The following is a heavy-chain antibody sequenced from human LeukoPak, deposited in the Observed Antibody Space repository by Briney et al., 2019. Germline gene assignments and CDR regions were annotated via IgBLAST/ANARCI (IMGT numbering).Heavy chain of an antibody. V-gene: IGHV3-23*01. CDR2: IRGSGDRT. CDR3: ARRGGTVATIGDDFDY. CDR1: GFTFSSYA. Sequence: PGGSLRLSCAASGFTFSSYAMSWVRQAPGKGLEWVSAIRGSGDRTHYADSVKGRFTISRDNSKNTLYVQMNSLRAEDTAIYYCARRGGTVATIGDDFDYWGQGTVVTVSS. J-gene: IGHJ4*02. D-gene: IGHD5-12*01.